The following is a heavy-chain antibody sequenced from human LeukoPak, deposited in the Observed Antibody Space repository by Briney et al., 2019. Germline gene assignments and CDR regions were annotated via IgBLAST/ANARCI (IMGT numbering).Heavy chain of an antibody. CDR2: VFFNGDT. Sequence: SQTLSLTCTMSGGSFSWGGSYWTWIRQSPGRGLEWIGYVFFNGDTYYNSSFKSRVTLSVDKPNKTFSLKLTSVTAADTAVYFCARDSRMASRTGTFDSRGQGMSVIVAS. J-gene: IGHJ4*02. D-gene: IGHD1-7*01. CDR3: ARDSRMASRTGTFDS. CDR1: GGSFSWGGSY. V-gene: IGHV4-30-2*06.